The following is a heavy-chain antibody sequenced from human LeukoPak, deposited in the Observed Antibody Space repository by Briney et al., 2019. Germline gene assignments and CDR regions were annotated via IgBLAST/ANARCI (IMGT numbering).Heavy chain of an antibody. CDR1: GFTFSSYD. CDR2: ISYDGSDK. J-gene: IGHJ6*03. Sequence: PGGSLRLSCAASGFTFSSYDMNWVRQAPGKGLEWVAVISYDGSDKYYADSVKGRFTISRDNSKNKMYLQMNSLKAEDTAVYYCAKARADCSSTSCYLTDYYYYYMDVWGKGTTVTVSS. D-gene: IGHD2-2*01. CDR3: AKARADCSSTSCYLTDYYYYYMDV. V-gene: IGHV3-30*18.